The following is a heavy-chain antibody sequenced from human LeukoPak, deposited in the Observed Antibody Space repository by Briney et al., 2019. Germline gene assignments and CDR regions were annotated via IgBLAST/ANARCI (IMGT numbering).Heavy chain of an antibody. CDR1: AFTLSSLS. CDR3: AKCEVVVTASLDY. CDR2: IIGRGGSR. Sequence: SMTLACPVSAFTLSSLSTSWVRHAPRNGLEWVCAIIGRGGSRYYADYVKCRFTISRDNSKNTLYLQMNSLRAEDTAVYYCAKCEVVVTASLDYWGRGTLVTVS. J-gene: IGHJ4*02. D-gene: IGHD2-21*02. V-gene: IGHV3-23*01.